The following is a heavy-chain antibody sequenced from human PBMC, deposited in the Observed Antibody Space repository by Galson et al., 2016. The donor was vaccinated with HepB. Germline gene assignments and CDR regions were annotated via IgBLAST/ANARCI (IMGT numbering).Heavy chain of an antibody. D-gene: IGHD1-14*01. CDR1: GFSLTTRGVG. CDR2: IYWSEAK. Sequence: PALVTPTQTLTLTCSCAGFSLTTRGVGVGWIRQTPGKALEWVALIYWSEAKRYNPPLKIRLTITKDTSKKQVVLTMTNMDPVDTATYYCTQRIIGTGAFDVWGQGTMVTVSS. V-gene: IGHV2-5*01. J-gene: IGHJ3*01. CDR3: TQRIIGTGAFDV.